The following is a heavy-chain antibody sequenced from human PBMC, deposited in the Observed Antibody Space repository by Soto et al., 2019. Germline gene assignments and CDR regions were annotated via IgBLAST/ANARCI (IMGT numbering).Heavy chain of an antibody. Sequence: EVQLVESGGGLVQPGGSLRLSCAASGFTFSSYSMNWVRQAPGKGLDWISYISASTSSIYYADSVQGRFTISRDNAKNSLYLQMNSLRAEDSAIYYCVGGNYEKSIDYWGQGTLVTVSS. CDR2: ISASTSSI. CDR1: GFTFSSYS. CDR3: VGGNYEKSIDY. V-gene: IGHV3-48*01. J-gene: IGHJ4*02. D-gene: IGHD3-22*01.